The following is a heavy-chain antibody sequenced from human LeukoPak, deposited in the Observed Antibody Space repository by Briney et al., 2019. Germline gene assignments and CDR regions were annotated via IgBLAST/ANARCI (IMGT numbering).Heavy chain of an antibody. D-gene: IGHD5-12*01. Sequence: GGSLRLSCAVSGFTFSTYSLNWVRPAPGKGLEWVSSISSNSKYIFYADSVKGRFTISRDNAKNSLYLQMNSLRGEDTAVYYCARDFPGFVVAAIDYWGQGTLVTVSS. CDR1: GFTFSTYS. CDR2: ISSNSKYI. V-gene: IGHV3-21*01. J-gene: IGHJ4*02. CDR3: ARDFPGFVVAAIDY.